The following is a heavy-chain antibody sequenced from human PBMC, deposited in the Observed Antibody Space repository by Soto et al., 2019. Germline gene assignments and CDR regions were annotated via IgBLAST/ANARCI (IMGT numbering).Heavy chain of an antibody. CDR1: GGSFSGYY. Sequence: SETLSLTCAVYGGSFSGYYWSWIRQPPGKGLEWIGEINHSGSTNYNPSLKSRVTISVDTSKNQFSLKLGSVTAADTAVYYCASYSGYSYSYYYYMDVWGKGTTVTVSS. CDR2: INHSGST. J-gene: IGHJ6*03. D-gene: IGHD5-18*01. V-gene: IGHV4-34*01. CDR3: ASYSGYSYSYYYYMDV.